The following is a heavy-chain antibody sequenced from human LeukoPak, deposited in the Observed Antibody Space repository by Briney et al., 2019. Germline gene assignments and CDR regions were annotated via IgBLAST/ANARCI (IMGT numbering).Heavy chain of an antibody. CDR3: ARATLGYSYGYFDY. D-gene: IGHD5-18*01. CDR1: GYTFTSYG. CDR2: ISAYNGNT. Sequence: ASVKVSCKASGYTFTSYGISWVRQAPGQGLEWMGWISAYNGNTNYAQKLQGRVTMTTDTSTSTAYMELRCLRSDDTAVYYCARATLGYSYGYFDYWGQGTLVTVSS. V-gene: IGHV1-18*01. J-gene: IGHJ4*02.